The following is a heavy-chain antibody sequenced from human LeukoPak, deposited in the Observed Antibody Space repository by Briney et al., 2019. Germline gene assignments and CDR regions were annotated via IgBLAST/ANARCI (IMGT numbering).Heavy chain of an antibody. CDR3: VRVSGFCTNGVCPSFDP. D-gene: IGHD2-8*01. V-gene: IGHV3-30*02. J-gene: IGHJ5*02. CDR2: VRFDGRET. CDR1: GFTFNRYD. Sequence: PGGSLRLSCLASGFTFNRYDMHWVRQAPGKGLEWLAFVRFDGRETFYADSVKGRFAIFRDNSKNTLYLQMNSLRTEDTAVYYCVRVSGFCTNGVCPSFDPWGQGTLVTVSS.